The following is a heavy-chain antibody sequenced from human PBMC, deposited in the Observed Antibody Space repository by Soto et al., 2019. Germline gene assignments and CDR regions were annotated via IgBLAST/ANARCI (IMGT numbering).Heavy chain of an antibody. V-gene: IGHV5-51*01. D-gene: IGHD4-17*01. Sequence: GESLKISCKDSGYSFTSYWIGWVRQMPGKGLEWMGIIYPGDFDTRYSPSFQGQVTISADKSISTAYLQWSSLKASDTAMYYCARHLQLYGDYQQVVYWGQGTLVTVSS. CDR2: IYPGDFDT. CDR3: ARHLQLYGDYQQVVY. J-gene: IGHJ4*02. CDR1: GYSFTSYW.